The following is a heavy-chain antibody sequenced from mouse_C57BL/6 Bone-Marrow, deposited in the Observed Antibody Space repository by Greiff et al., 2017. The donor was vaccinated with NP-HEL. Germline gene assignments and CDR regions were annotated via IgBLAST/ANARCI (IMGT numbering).Heavy chain of an antibody. CDR2: ISPGDGDT. V-gene: IGHV1-82*01. D-gene: IGHD2-4*01. CDR1: GYAFSSSW. Sequence: QVHVKQSGPELVKPGASVKISCKASGYAFSSSWMNWVKQRPGKGLEWIGRISPGDGDTNYNGKFKGKATLTADKSSSTAYMQLSSLTSEDSAVYFCARSYDYDAPPFAYWGQGTLVTVSA. CDR3: ARSYDYDAPPFAY. J-gene: IGHJ3*01.